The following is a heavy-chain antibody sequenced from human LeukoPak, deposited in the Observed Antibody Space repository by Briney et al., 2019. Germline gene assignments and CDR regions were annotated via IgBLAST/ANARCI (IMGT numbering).Heavy chain of an antibody. CDR1: GFSVRSSY. V-gene: IGHV3-53*01. CDR3: TRDIVAAGTFDY. J-gene: IGHJ4*02. Sequence: PGGSLRLSCAASGFSVRSSYMSWVRQAPGKGLEWVSVIYSGGDTYYADSVKGRFTISRDNSKNTLYLQMNSLRAEDTAVYYCTRDIVAAGTFDYWGQGTLVTVSS. D-gene: IGHD6-13*01. CDR2: IYSGGDT.